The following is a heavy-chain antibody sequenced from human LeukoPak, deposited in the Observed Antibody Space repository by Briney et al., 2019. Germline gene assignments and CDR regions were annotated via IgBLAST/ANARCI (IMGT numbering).Heavy chain of an antibody. CDR2: INPSGGST. CDR3: ATLSSSWENNWFDP. Sequence: GSSVKVSCKASGGTFSSYAISWVRQAPGQGLEWMGIINPSGGSTSYAQKFQGRVTMTRDTSTSTVYMELSSLRSEDTAVYYCATLSSSWENNWFDPWGQGTLVTVSS. J-gene: IGHJ5*02. D-gene: IGHD6-13*01. V-gene: IGHV1-46*01. CDR1: GGTFSSYA.